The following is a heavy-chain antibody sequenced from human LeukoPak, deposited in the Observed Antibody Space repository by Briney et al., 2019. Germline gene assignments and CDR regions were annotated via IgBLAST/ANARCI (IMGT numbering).Heavy chain of an antibody. Sequence: GGSLRLSCAASGFTFDDYAMHWVRQAPGKGLEWVSGISWNSGSIGYADSVKGRFTISRDNAKNSLYLQMNSLRDEDTAFYYCAVGYCTSNSCYNFDYWGHGTLVIVSS. V-gene: IGHV3-9*01. CDR2: ISWNSGSI. J-gene: IGHJ4*01. D-gene: IGHD2-2*02. CDR3: AVGYCTSNSCYNFDY. CDR1: GFTFDDYA.